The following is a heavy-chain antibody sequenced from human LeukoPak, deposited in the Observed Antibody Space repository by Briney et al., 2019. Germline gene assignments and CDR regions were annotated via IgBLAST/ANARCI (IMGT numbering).Heavy chain of an antibody. V-gene: IGHV3-7*01. D-gene: IGHD3-10*01. Sequence: GGSLRLSCAASGFSFRTYWMSWVRQAPGKGLEWVANIKEDGSEKNYVDSVKGRFTISRDKAKNSLYLQMNSLRAEDTAVYYCARSGSDFDYWGQGTLVTVSS. J-gene: IGHJ4*02. CDR1: GFSFRTYW. CDR3: ARSGSDFDY. CDR2: IKEDGSEK.